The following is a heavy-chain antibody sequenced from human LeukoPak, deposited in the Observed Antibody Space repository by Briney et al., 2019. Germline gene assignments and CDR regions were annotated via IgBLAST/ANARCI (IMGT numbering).Heavy chain of an antibody. V-gene: IGHV3-43*01. J-gene: IGHJ5*02. D-gene: IGHD5-12*01. CDR2: ISWGGGST. Sequence: GGSLRLSCAASGFIFDDYIMHWVRQAPGKGLEWVSLISWGGGSTYYADSVKGRFTISRDNSKNSLYLQMNSLRAEDTAVYYCARDLDGYRSGNGAWGQGTLVTVSS. CDR3: ARDLDGYRSGNGA. CDR1: GFIFDDYI.